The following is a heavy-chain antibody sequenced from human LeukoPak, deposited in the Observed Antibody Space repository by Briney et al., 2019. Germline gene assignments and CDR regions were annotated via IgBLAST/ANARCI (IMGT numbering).Heavy chain of an antibody. V-gene: IGHV3-23*01. Sequence: RGSPRLSCAASGFTFSSYAMSWVRQAPGKGLEWVSAISGSGGSTYYADSVKGRFTISRDNSKNTLYLQMNSLRAEDTAVYYCAKYRITMVVVGGAFDIWGQGTLVTVSS. CDR2: ISGSGGST. D-gene: IGHD3-22*01. CDR1: GFTFSSYA. CDR3: AKYRITMVVVGGAFDI. J-gene: IGHJ3*02.